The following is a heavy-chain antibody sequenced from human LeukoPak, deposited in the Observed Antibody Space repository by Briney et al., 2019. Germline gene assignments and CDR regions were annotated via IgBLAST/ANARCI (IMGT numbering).Heavy chain of an antibody. D-gene: IGHD4-23*01. CDR1: GGSISNYY. CDR2: IYYSGST. J-gene: IGHJ3*02. CDR3: ARHYGGNSAGAFDI. Sequence: PSETLSLTCTVSGGSISNYYWSWIRQPPGKGLEWIGYIYYSGSTNYNPSLKSRFTISVDTSKNQLSLELSSVTAADTAVYYCARHYGGNSAGAFDIWGQGTMVTVSS. V-gene: IGHV4-59*01.